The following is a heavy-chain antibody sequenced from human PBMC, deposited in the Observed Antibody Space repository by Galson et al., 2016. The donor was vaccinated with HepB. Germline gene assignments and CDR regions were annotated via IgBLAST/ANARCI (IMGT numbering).Heavy chain of an antibody. J-gene: IGHJ4*02. Sequence: SLRLSCAASGFTFSTYGMHWVRQAPGKGLEWVAIISSDGSNKYYADSVKGRFTISRDNAKNSLYLQMNSLRADDTAVYYCATRNIVVAGGDYWGQGTLVTVSS. CDR1: GFTFSTYG. CDR3: ATRNIVVAGGDY. D-gene: IGHD3-22*01. V-gene: IGHV3-30*03. CDR2: ISSDGSNK.